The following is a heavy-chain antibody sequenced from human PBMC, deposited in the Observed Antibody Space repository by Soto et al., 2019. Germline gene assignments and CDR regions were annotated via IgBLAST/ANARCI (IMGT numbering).Heavy chain of an antibody. J-gene: IGHJ5*02. D-gene: IGHD3-10*01. CDR2: IYPGDSET. Sequence: GESLKISCKGSGYNFTSYWIGWVRQMPGKGLEWMGIIYPGDSETRYRPSFQGQVTISADKSISTAYPQWSSLKASDSAMYYCARSMVRGVITAFDPWGQGTLVTVSS. V-gene: IGHV5-51*01. CDR1: GYNFTSYW. CDR3: ARSMVRGVITAFDP.